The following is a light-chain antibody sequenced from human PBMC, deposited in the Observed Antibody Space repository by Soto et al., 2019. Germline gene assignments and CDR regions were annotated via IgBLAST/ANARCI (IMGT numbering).Light chain of an antibody. J-gene: IGLJ2*01. Sequence: QSVLTQPPSASGTPGQRVTISCSGGSXXIGTNTVNWYQQLPGTAPKLVIYTNNQRPSGVSDRFSGSKSGTSASLAISGLQSEDEADYYCAAWDDSLKGVVFGGGTKVTVL. CDR1: SXXIGTNT. CDR3: AAWDDSLKGVV. V-gene: IGLV1-44*01. CDR2: TNN.